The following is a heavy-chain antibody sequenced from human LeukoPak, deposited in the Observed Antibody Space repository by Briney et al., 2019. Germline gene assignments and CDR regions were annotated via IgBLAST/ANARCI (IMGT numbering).Heavy chain of an antibody. CDR2: ISYDGSNK. CDR3: AREKAVQLKFPLDY. CDR1: GFTFSSYA. J-gene: IGHJ4*02. Sequence: GGSLRLSCAASGFTFSSYAMHWVRQAPGKWLEWVAVISYDGSNKYYADSVKGRFTISRDNSKNTLYLQMNSLRAEDTAVYYCAREKAVQLKFPLDYWGQGTLVTVSS. V-gene: IGHV3-30-3*01. D-gene: IGHD1-1*01.